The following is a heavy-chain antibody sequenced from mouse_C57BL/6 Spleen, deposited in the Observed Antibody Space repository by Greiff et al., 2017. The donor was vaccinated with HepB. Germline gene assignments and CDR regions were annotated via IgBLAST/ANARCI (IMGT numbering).Heavy chain of an antibody. J-gene: IGHJ3*01. CDR2: ISSGGSYT. CDR3: ARQGGSSYDWFAY. CDR1: GFTFSSYG. Sequence: EVKLMDSGGDLVKPGGSLKLSCAASGFTFSSYGMSWVRQTPDKRLEWVATISSGGSYTYYPDSVKGRFTISRDNAKNTLYLQMSSLKSEDTAMYYCARQGGSSYDWFAYWGQGTLVTVSA. V-gene: IGHV5-6*01. D-gene: IGHD1-1*01.